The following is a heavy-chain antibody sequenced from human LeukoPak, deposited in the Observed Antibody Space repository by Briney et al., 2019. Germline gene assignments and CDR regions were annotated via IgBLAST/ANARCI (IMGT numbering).Heavy chain of an antibody. V-gene: IGHV3-21*01. Sequence: GGSLRLSCAASGFTFSSYSMNWVRQAPGKGLEWVSSISSSSSYIYYADSVKGRFTISRDNAMNSLYLQMNSLRAEDTAVYYCARQASYDFWSGYPENWFDPWGQGTLVTVSS. CDR3: ARQASYDFWSGYPENWFDP. D-gene: IGHD3-3*01. CDR1: GFTFSSYS. J-gene: IGHJ5*02. CDR2: ISSSSSYI.